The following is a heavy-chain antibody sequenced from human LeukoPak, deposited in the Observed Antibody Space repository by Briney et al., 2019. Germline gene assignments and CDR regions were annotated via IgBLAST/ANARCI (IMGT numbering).Heavy chain of an antibody. J-gene: IGHJ4*02. Sequence: PSETLSLTCTVSGGSISSSSYYWGWIRQPPGKGLAWIGSIYYSGSTYYNPSLKSRATISVDTSKNQFSLKVSSVTDAHTAGYYCARHRRSGFGSYRYFDYWGQGTLVTVSS. CDR1: GGSISSSSYY. CDR2: IYYSGST. D-gene: IGHD3-10*01. V-gene: IGHV4-39*01. CDR3: ARHRRSGFGSYRYFDY.